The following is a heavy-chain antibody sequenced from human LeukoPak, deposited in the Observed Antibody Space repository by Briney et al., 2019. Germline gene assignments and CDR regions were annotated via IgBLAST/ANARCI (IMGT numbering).Heavy chain of an antibody. CDR3: TTRISSERLAYDY. Sequence: GGSLRLSCAASGFTFSNAWMSWVRQAPGKGLEWVGRIKSKTDGGTTDYAAPVKGRFTISRDDSKNTLYLQMNSLKTEDTAVYYCTTRISSERLAYDYSSQGTLVTVSS. D-gene: IGHD6-25*01. J-gene: IGHJ4*02. CDR2: IKSKTDGGTT. CDR1: GFTFSNAW. V-gene: IGHV3-15*01.